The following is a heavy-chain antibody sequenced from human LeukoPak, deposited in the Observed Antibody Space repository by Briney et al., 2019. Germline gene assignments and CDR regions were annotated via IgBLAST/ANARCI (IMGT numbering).Heavy chain of an antibody. CDR3: TIMTHCTGGTCYSYDH. D-gene: IGHD2-15*01. CDR2: ISAYNGNI. CDR1: GYTFTSYG. J-gene: IGHJ4*02. V-gene: IGHV1-18*01. Sequence: ASVKVPCKTSGYTFTSYGITWVRQAPGKGLEWMGWISAYNGNIDYAQNLQGGVTMTTDTSTSTAYMELRSLRSDDTAVYYCTIMTHCTGGTCYSYDHWGQGTMVAVSS.